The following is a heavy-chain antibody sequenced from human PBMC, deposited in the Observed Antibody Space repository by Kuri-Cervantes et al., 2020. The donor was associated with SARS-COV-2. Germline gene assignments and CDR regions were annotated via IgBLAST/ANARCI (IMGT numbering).Heavy chain of an antibody. CDR2: TYYRSKWYN. CDR1: GDSVSSNSAA. J-gene: IGHJ6*02. V-gene: IGHV6-1*01. D-gene: IGHD1-7*01. CDR3: ARGVAELRYYGMDV. Sequence: SQTLSLTCAISGDSVSSNSAAWNWIRQSPSRGLEWLGRTYYRSKWYNDYAVAVKSRITINPDTSKNQFYLQLNSVTPEDTAVYYCARGVAELRYYGMDVWGQGTTVTVSS.